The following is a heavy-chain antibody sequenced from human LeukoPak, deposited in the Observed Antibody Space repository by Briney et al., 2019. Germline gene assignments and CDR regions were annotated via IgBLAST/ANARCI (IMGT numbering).Heavy chain of an antibody. CDR3: AGEYCSGGTCRQGFDY. CDR2: FNPNSGDT. D-gene: IGHD2-15*01. J-gene: IGHJ4*02. CDR1: GYTFTGYY. V-gene: IGHV1-2*02. Sequence: ASVKVSCKASGYTFTGYYMHWVRQAPGQGLEYTGWFNPNSGDTNHAQNFQGSVTLTRDTSISTAYMELSSLRSDDSALYYCAGEYCSGGTCRQGFDYWGQGTLVTVSS.